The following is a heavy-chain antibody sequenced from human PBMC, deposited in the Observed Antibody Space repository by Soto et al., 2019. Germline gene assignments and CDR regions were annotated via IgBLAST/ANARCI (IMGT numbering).Heavy chain of an antibody. V-gene: IGHV3-23*01. Sequence: PGXSLRLSCAASGFTFSSYAMSWFRQAPVKGLEWVSAISGSGGSTYYADSVKGRFTISRDNSKNTLYLQMNSLRAEDTAVYYCAKCIVVVPATKRAFDIWGQGTMVTVSS. CDR1: GFTFSSYA. CDR3: AKCIVVVPATKRAFDI. CDR2: ISGSGGST. J-gene: IGHJ3*02. D-gene: IGHD2-2*01.